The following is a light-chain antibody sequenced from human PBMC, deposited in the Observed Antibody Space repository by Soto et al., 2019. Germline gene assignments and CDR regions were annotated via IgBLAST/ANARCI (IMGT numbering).Light chain of an antibody. Sequence: EIVLTQSPGTLSLSPGERATLSCRASQSVSSSYLAWYQQKPGQAPRLLIYGASSRATGIPDRFSASGSGTDFPLTISRLQPEDFAVYYCQQYGSTSGLTFGGGTKVEIK. V-gene: IGKV3-20*01. CDR1: QSVSSSY. J-gene: IGKJ4*01. CDR3: QQYGSTSGLT. CDR2: GAS.